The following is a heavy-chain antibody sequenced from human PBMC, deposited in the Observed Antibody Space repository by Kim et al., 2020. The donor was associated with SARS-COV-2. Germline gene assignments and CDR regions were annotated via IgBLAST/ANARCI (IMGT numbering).Heavy chain of an antibody. J-gene: IGHJ6*03. V-gene: IGHV1-18*04. CDR3: ARGNSAYYSHYYFAMDV. CDR2: FSAYNGNS. D-gene: IGHD3-3*01. CDR1: GYTLVSYF. Sequence: ASVKVSCKTSGYTLVSYFVFWVRQAPGQGLEWMGWFSAYNGNSRYAEKLQDRVIMTADTSTSTAYMELRRLRSDDTAVYYCARGNSAYYSHYYFAMDVWGRGTTVTVSS.